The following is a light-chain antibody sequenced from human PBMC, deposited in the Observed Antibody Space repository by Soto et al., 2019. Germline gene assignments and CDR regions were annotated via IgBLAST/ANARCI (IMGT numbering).Light chain of an antibody. CDR3: GSITRSSTLYV. J-gene: IGLJ1*01. CDR2: DVT. V-gene: IGLV2-14*01. Sequence: QSALSQPASVSGSPGQSITISCTGTSSDVGGFEYVSWYQHQPGKAPKLIIYDVTKRPSGVSNRFSGSKSGNTASLTISGIQAEDEGDYYCGSITRSSTLYVFGTGTQLTVL. CDR1: SSDVGGFEY.